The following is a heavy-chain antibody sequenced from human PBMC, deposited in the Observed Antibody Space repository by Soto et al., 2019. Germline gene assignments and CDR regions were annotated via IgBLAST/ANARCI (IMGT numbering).Heavy chain of an antibody. CDR3: ARILPVAAVSSFDY. V-gene: IGHV4-59*08. D-gene: IGHD2-15*01. CDR1: GGSISSYY. J-gene: IGHJ4*02. Sequence: LSETLSLTCTVSGGSISSYYWSWIRQPPGKGLEWIGYIYYSGSTNYNPSLKSRVTISVDTSKNQFSLKLSSVTAADTAVYYCARILPVAAVSSFDYWGQGTLVTVSS. CDR2: IYYSGST.